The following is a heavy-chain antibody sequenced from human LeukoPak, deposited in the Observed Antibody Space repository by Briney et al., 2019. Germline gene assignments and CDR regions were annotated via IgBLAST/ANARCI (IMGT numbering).Heavy chain of an antibody. CDR1: GGSFSGYY. D-gene: IGHD5-18*01. CDR3: ASTDYSYGMEFDY. CDR2: INHSGST. J-gene: IGHJ4*02. V-gene: IGHV4-34*09. Sequence: SETLSLTCAVYGGSFSGYYWSWIRQPPGKGLEWIGEINHSGSTYYNPSLKSRVTISVDTSKNQFSLKLSSVTAADTAVYYCASTDYSYGMEFDYWGQGTLVTVSS.